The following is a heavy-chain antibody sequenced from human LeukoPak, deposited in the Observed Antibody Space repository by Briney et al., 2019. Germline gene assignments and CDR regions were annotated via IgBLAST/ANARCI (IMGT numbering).Heavy chain of an antibody. CDR2: IIPISGTT. V-gene: IGHV1-69*15. J-gene: IGHJ5*02. CDR3: ARKLRLGGNWFDP. Sequence: ASVKVSCKTSGGTFTSYAITWVRQAPGQGLEWMGKIIPISGTTNYAQKFQGRVTFTADESTSTAYMELSSLRSEDTALYYCARKLRLGGNWFDPWGQGALVTVSS. D-gene: IGHD1-26*01. CDR1: GGTFTSYA.